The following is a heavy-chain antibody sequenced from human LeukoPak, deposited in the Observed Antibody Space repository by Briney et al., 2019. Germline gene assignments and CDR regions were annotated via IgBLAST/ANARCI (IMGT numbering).Heavy chain of an antibody. D-gene: IGHD5-18*01. V-gene: IGHV1-69*04. J-gene: IGHJ4*02. CDR2: IIPILGIA. CDR3: ARVDTAMVIDY. CDR1: GGTFSSYA. Sequence: GASVKVSCKASGGTFSSYATSWVRQAPGQGLEWMGRIIPILGIANYAQKFQGRVTITADKSTSTAYMELSSLRSEDTAVYYCARVDTAMVIDYWGQGTLVTVSS.